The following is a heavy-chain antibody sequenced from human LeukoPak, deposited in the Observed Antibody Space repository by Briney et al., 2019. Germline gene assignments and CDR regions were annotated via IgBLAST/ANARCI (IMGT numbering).Heavy chain of an antibody. CDR1: GFTFSDYY. Sequence: GGSLRLSCAASGFTFSDYYMSWIRQAPGKGLEWVTHISSRGTMIYYADSVKGRLIMSRDNAKKSLHLQMNSLRAEDTAVYYRARFFGSGYFFFDYWGQGTLVTVSS. CDR2: ISSRGTMI. V-gene: IGHV3-11*04. CDR3: ARFFGSGYFFFDY. J-gene: IGHJ4*02. D-gene: IGHD3-22*01.